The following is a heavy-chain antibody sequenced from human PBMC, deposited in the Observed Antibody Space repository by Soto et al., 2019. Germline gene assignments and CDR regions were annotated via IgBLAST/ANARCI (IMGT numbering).Heavy chain of an antibody. CDR3: ARDRQKALVVVAATGGFDY. CDR1: GFTSSSYS. J-gene: IGHJ4*02. V-gene: IGHV3-30*04. Sequence: GGSLRLSCAVSGFTSSSYSMHWVRQDPDMGLEWVEFISFAGNNKYYADSVKGRFTISRDNSNNMLYLEMNSLRPDDTAVYYCARDRQKALVVVAATGGFDYWGQGTPVTVSS. D-gene: IGHD2-15*01. CDR2: ISFAGNNK.